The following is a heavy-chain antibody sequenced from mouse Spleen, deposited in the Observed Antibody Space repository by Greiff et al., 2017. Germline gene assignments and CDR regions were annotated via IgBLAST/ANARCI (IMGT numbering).Heavy chain of an antibody. Sequence: EVKLVESGGGLVKLGGSLKLSCAASGFTFSSYAMSWVRQTPEKRLEWVATISSGGGNTYYPDSVKGRFTISRDNAKNTLYLQMSSLKSEDTAMYYCARRGNPGAMDYWGQGTSVTVSS. CDR3: ARRGNPGAMDY. V-gene: IGHV5-9*04. D-gene: IGHD2-1*01. CDR1: GFTFSSYA. J-gene: IGHJ4*01. CDR2: ISSGGGNT.